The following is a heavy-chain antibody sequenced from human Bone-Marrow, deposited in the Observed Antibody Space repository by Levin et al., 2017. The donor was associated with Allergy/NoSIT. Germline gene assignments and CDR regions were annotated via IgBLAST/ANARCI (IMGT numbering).Heavy chain of an antibody. V-gene: IGHV4-34*01. CDR3: ARGPEGGIVVVVAATRYYYGMDG. D-gene: IGHD2-15*01. CDR2: INHSGST. Sequence: ESLKISCAVYGGSFSGYYWSWIRQPPGKGLEWIGEINHSGSTNYNPSLKSRVTISVDTSKNQFSLKLSSVTAADTAVYYCARGPEGGIVVVVAATRYYYGMDGWGQGTTVTVSS. J-gene: IGHJ6*02. CDR1: GGSFSGYY.